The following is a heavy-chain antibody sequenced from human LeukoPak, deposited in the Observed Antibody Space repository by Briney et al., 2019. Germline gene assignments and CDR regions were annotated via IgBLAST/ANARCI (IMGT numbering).Heavy chain of an antibody. CDR1: GGTFSSYA. V-gene: IGHV1-69*05. CDR2: IIPIFGTA. Sequence: SVKVSCKASGGTFSSYAISWVRQAPGQGLEWMGGIIPIFGTANYAQKFQGRVTITTDESTSTAYMELSSLRSEDTAVYYCATTRRRVVPAASRYYYMDVWGKGTTVTVSS. D-gene: IGHD2-2*01. CDR3: ATTRRRVVPAASRYYYMDV. J-gene: IGHJ6*03.